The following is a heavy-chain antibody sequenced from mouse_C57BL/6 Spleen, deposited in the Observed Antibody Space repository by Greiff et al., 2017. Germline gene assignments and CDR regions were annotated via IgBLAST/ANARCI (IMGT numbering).Heavy chain of an antibody. CDR3: AREAHYYGSTYFDY. D-gene: IGHD1-1*01. Sequence: QVQLQQPGAELVKPGASVKMSCKASGYTFTSYWITWVKQRPRQGLEWIGDIYPGSGSTNYNEKFKSTATLTVDTSSSTAYIQLSSLTSEDSAVYYCAREAHYYGSTYFDYWGQGTTLTVSS. V-gene: IGHV1-55*01. J-gene: IGHJ2*01. CDR2: IYPGSGST. CDR1: GYTFTSYW.